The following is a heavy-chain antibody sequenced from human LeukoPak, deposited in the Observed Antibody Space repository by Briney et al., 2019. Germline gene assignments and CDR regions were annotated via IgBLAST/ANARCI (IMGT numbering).Heavy chain of an antibody. D-gene: IGHD1-1*01. V-gene: IGHV4-39*01. Sequence: GSLRLSCAASGFTFSSYGMHWVRQAPGKGLEWIGTMSYSGETYHNPSLRSRVTLSVDTSKNQFSLRLTSVTAADTAVYFCARHRANWLSWFDPWGQGTLVTVSS. CDR1: GFTFSSYG. J-gene: IGHJ5*02. CDR3: ARHRANWLSWFDP. CDR2: MSYSGET.